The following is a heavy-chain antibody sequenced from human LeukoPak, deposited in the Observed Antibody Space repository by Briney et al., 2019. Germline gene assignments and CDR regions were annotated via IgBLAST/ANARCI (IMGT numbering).Heavy chain of an antibody. CDR2: ISAYNGYT. J-gene: IGHJ6*03. V-gene: IGHV1-18*01. D-gene: IGHD5-18*01. CDR1: GYTFNSYG. Sequence: GASVKVSCKASGYTFNSYGLTWVRQAPGQGLEWMGWISAYNGYTKYAQKVKGRVTMTTDTSTSTAYMELRRLRSDDTDVYYCARGTRGYSYGDYFHYMDVWGKGTTVTVSS. CDR3: ARGTRGYSYGDYFHYMDV.